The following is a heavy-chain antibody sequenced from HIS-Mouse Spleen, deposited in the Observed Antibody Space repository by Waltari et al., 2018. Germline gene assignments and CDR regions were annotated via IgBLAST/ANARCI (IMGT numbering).Heavy chain of an antibody. J-gene: IGHJ2*01. CDR2: ISYDGSNK. CDR3: ARDGALGYFDL. V-gene: IGHV3-30-3*01. D-gene: IGHD3-16*01. Sequence: QVQLVESGGGVVQPGRSLRLSCAASGFTFSSYAMHLVRQAPGKGLEWVAVISYDGSNKYYADSVKGRFTISRDNSKNTLYLQMNSLRAEDTAVYYCARDGALGYFDLWGRGTLVTVSS. CDR1: GFTFSSYA.